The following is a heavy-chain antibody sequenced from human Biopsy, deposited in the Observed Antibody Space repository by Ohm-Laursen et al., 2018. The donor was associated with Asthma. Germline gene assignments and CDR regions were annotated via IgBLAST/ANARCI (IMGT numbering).Heavy chain of an antibody. D-gene: IGHD2-2*01. J-gene: IGHJ4*02. CDR1: GGTFNTYV. Sequence: GSSVKVSCKSLGGTFNTYVIGWVRQAPGQGLEWMGGINPVFGTTTYPQEFQDRVTITADDSTSTVYMELSSLRSEDTAVYYCARKAGSCISRTCYSLDFWGQGTLVTVSS. CDR2: INPVFGTT. V-gene: IGHV1-69*01. CDR3: ARKAGSCISRTCYSLDF.